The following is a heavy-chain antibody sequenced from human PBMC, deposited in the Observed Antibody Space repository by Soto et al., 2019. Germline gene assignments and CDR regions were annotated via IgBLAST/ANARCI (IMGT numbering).Heavy chain of an antibody. Sequence: QVQLQESGPGLVKPSQTLSLTCTVSGGSISSGGYYWSWIRQHPGKGLEWIGYTYYSGSPYYNPALKIRVPIPAAPSKNQSSLKLSSVTAADTAGYYCAIATRHYGGNDYWGQGTLVTVSS. J-gene: IGHJ4*02. D-gene: IGHD4-17*01. CDR3: AIATRHYGGNDY. CDR1: GGSISSGGYY. V-gene: IGHV4-31*03. CDR2: TYYSGSP.